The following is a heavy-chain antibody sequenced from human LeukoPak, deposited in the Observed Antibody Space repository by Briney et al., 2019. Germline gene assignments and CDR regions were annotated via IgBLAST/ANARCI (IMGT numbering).Heavy chain of an antibody. Sequence: PGRSLRLSCAASGFTFDDYAMHWVRQAPGKGLEWVSGISWNSGSIGYADSVKGRFTISRDNAKNSLYLQMNTLRAEDTAVYYCANRYWGSGYDAFDIWGQGTMVTVSS. V-gene: IGHV3-9*01. CDR1: GFTFDDYA. J-gene: IGHJ3*02. CDR2: ISWNSGSI. D-gene: IGHD7-27*01. CDR3: ANRYWGSGYDAFDI.